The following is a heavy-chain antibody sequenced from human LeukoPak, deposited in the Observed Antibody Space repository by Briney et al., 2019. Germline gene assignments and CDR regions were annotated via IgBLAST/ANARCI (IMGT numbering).Heavy chain of an antibody. CDR1: GFTFSSYA. V-gene: IGHV3-30-3*01. D-gene: IGHD1-26*01. Sequence: GGSLRLSCAASGFTFSSYAMHWVRQAPGKGLEWVAVISYDGSNKYYADSVKGRFTISRDNAKNSLYLQMNSLRAEDTAVYYCARDHGGATRYWGQGTLVTVSS. CDR2: ISYDGSNK. CDR3: ARDHGGATRY. J-gene: IGHJ4*02.